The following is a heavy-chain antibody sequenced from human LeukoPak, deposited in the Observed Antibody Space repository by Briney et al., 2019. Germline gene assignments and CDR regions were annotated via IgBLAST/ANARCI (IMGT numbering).Heavy chain of an antibody. J-gene: IGHJ3*02. CDR2: INPNSGGT. CDR1: GYTFKDYY. V-gene: IGHV1-2*02. Sequence: ASVKVSCKASGYTFKDYYIHWVRQAPGQGLEWVGWINPNSGGTKYSQNFQGRVTMTRDTSISTAYMDLSRLRSDDTAVYYCARDMAVADAFHIWGQGTRLTVSS. D-gene: IGHD6-19*01. CDR3: ARDMAVADAFHI.